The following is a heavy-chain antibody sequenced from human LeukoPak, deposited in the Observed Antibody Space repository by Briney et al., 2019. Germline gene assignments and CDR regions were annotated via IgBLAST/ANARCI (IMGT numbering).Heavy chain of an antibody. CDR3: AKGEWRWLQLRSFPDY. D-gene: IGHD5-24*01. V-gene: IGHV3-23*01. CDR2: ISDSGGIT. J-gene: IGHJ4*02. Sequence: GGSLRLSCAASGFTFSSYPMTWVRQAPGTGPEWVSFISDSGGITYYADSVKGRFTISRDNSKNTLYLQMNSLRAEDTAVYYCAKGEWRWLQLRSFPDYWGQGTLVTVSS. CDR1: GFTFSSYP.